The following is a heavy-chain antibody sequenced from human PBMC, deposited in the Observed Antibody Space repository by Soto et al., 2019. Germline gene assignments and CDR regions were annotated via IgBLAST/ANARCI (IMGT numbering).Heavy chain of an antibody. J-gene: IGHJ6*02. CDR2: IWYDGSNK. V-gene: IGHV3-33*01. CDR1: GFTFSSYV. Sequence: GGSLRLSCAASGFTFSSYVMHWVRQAPGKGLEWVAVIWYDGSNKYYADSVKGRFTISRDNSKNTLYLQMNSLRAEDTAVYYCARDFDDSYGMDVWGQGTTVTV. CDR3: ARDFDDSYGMDV. D-gene: IGHD3-3*01.